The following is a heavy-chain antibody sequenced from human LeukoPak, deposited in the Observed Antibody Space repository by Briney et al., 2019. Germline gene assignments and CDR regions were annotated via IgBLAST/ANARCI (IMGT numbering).Heavy chain of an antibody. V-gene: IGHV3-7*03. CDR3: AKTGDRDY. Sequence: GGSLRLSCAASGFTFNKSWMSWVRQAPGKGPEWVANIKEDGTQKYYVDSVRGRFTISRDNAENSLYLQMNSLRGEDTAIYYRAKTGDRDYWGRGTLVTVSS. CDR2: IKEDGTQK. J-gene: IGHJ4*02. CDR1: GFTFNKSW. D-gene: IGHD7-27*01.